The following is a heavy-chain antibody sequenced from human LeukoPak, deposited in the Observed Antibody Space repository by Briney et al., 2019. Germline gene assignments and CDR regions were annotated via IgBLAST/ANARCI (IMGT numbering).Heavy chain of an antibody. CDR1: GGSISCSSYY. D-gene: IGHD6-13*01. J-gene: IGHJ4*02. Sequence: SETLSLTCTVSGGSISCSSYYWGWIRQPPGKGLEWIGSIYYSGSTYYNPSLKSRVTISVDTSKNQFSLKLSSVTAADTAVYYCARLPLYSSSWTEAYYFDYWGQGTLVTVSS. CDR2: IYYSGST. V-gene: IGHV4-39*01. CDR3: ARLPLYSSSWTEAYYFDY.